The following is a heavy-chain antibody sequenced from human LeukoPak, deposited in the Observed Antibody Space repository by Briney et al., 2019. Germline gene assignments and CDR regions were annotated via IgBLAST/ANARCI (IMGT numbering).Heavy chain of an antibody. D-gene: IGHD1-14*01. CDR1: GDSISSYY. J-gene: IGHJ4*02. CDR2: INHSGST. V-gene: IGHV4-34*01. Sequence: SETLSLTCTVSGDSISSYYWSWIRQPPGKGLEWIGEINHSGSTNYNPSLKSRVTISVDTSKNQFSLKLSSVTAADTAVYYCARGSGRKTPFDYWGQGTLVTVSS. CDR3: ARGSGRKTPFDY.